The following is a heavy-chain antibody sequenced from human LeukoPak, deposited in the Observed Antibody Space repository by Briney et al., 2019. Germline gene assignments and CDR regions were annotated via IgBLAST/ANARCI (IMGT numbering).Heavy chain of an antibody. V-gene: IGHV3-48*03. CDR2: ISSGGSTI. CDR3: ARDDPYYEILTGYYRGYYFDY. D-gene: IGHD3-9*01. J-gene: IGHJ4*02. CDR1: GFTFSSYE. Sequence: GGSLRLSCAVSGFTFSSYEMNWVRQAPGKGLEWVSYISSGGSTIYYADSVKGRFTISRDNAKNSLYLQMNSLRAEDTAVYYCARDDPYYEILTGYYRGYYFDYWGQGTLVTVSS.